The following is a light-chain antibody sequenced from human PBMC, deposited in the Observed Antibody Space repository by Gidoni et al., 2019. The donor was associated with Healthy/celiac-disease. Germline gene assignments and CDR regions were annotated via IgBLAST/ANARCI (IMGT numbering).Light chain of an antibody. CDR1: SRDVGGYNY. CDR3: CSDAGSYNVV. CDR2: DVR. Sequence: QSALTQHRPVSASPVQSVTISCPGTSRDVGGYNYVSWYQQHPGKAPKRMIYDVRKRPSGVPDRSAGTKSGNTASLTISGLQAEDEADYYCCSDAGSYNVVFGGGTKLTVL. V-gene: IGLV2-11*01. J-gene: IGLJ2*01.